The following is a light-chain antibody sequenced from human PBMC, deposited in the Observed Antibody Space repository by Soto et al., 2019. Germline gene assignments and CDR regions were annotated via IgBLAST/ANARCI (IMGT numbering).Light chain of an antibody. J-gene: IGLJ2*01. Sequence: QSVLTQPPSVSAAPGQRITISCSGSSSNIANNFVTWYQQLPGTAPKLLIYDNNQRPSGIPVRFSGSKSGTSATLDISGLQTGDEADYYCGTWDTSLSAVVFGGGTKLTVL. V-gene: IGLV1-51*01. CDR1: SSNIANNF. CDR2: DNN. CDR3: GTWDTSLSAVV.